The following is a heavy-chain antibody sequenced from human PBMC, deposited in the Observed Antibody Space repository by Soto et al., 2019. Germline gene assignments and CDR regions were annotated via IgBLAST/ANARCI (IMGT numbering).Heavy chain of an antibody. V-gene: IGHV5-51*01. CDR3: ARGAVVVVPAAIMAPNYYYGMDV. J-gene: IGHJ6*02. CDR1: GYSFTSYW. D-gene: IGHD2-2*02. Sequence: GESLKISCKGSGYSFTSYWIGWVRQMPGKGLEWMGIIYPGDSDTRYSPSFQGQVTISADKSISTAYLQWSSLKASDTAMYYCARGAVVVVPAAIMAPNYYYGMDVWGQGTTVTVSS. CDR2: IYPGDSDT.